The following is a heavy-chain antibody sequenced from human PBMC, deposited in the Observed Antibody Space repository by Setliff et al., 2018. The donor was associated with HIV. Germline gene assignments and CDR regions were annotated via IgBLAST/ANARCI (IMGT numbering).Heavy chain of an antibody. D-gene: IGHD1-20*01. Sequence: SETLSLTCTVSGGSISIGGYYWGWIRQHPGKGLEWIGYIYHNGSTYYNPSLKSRVIISVDTSKNQFSLKLSSVTAADTAVYYCARVYKSTWYYNFYMDVWGKGTTVTVSS. CDR1: GGSISIGGYY. CDR3: ARVYKSTWYYNFYMDV. J-gene: IGHJ6*03. CDR2: IYHNGST. V-gene: IGHV4-31*03.